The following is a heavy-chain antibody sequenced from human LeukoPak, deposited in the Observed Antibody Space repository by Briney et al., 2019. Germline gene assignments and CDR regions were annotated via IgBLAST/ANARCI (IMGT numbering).Heavy chain of an antibody. D-gene: IGHD6-13*01. V-gene: IGHV3-21*01. J-gene: IGHJ4*02. CDR2: ISSSSSHM. CDR3: AKDDGRGIAVAGLFDY. Sequence: GGSLRLSCAASGFTFNSYSMYWVRQAPGKGLEWVSSISSSSSHMFYADSVKGRFSISRDNANNSLYLQMNSLRAEDTAVYYCAKDDGRGIAVAGLFDYWGQGTLVTVSS. CDR1: GFTFNSYS.